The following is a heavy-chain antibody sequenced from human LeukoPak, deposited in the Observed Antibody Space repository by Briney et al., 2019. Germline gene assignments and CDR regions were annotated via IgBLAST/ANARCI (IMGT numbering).Heavy chain of an antibody. D-gene: IGHD4-11*01. Sequence: GGSLRLSCAASGFTFSSYSMNWVRQAPGKGLEWVSSISSSSTYIYYADSVKGRFTISRDKAKNSLYLQMNSLRAEDTAVYYCARDLTTVTTAVFACWGQGTLVTVSS. CDR1: GFTFSSYS. V-gene: IGHV3-21*06. CDR3: ARDLTTVTTAVFAC. CDR2: ISSSSTYI. J-gene: IGHJ4*02.